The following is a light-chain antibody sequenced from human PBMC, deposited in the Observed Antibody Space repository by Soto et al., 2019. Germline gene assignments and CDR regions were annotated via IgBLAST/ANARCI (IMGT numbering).Light chain of an antibody. CDR3: CSYTSSGTYV. V-gene: IGLV2-14*03. CDR1: GSDVGGYDY. J-gene: IGLJ1*01. Sequence: QSALTQPASVSGSPGQSITISCTGTGSDVGGYDYVSWYQQYPGKAPKLVIYDVTNRPSGVSNRFSGSKSGNTAALIMFGLQAEDEADYYCCSYTSSGTYVFGTGTKVTVL. CDR2: DVT.